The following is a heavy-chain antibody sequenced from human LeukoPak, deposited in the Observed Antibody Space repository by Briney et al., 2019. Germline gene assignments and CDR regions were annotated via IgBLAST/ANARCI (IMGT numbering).Heavy chain of an antibody. CDR3: ARDRAWGTLVPYY. J-gene: IGHJ4*02. Sequence: GYADSVKGRFTISRDNAKNSLYLQMNSLRAEDTAFYYCARDRAWGTLVPYYWGQGTLVTVSS. D-gene: IGHD3-16*01. V-gene: IGHV3-20*03.